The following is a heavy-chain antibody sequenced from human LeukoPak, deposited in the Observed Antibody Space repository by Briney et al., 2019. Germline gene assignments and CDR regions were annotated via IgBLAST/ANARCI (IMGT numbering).Heavy chain of an antibody. J-gene: IGHJ4*02. CDR1: GGSIISYY. D-gene: IGHD3-9*01. CDR3: ARSDVLTAYAMAL. CDR2: MYYSGAT. Sequence: SVTLSLTCTVSGGSIISYYWSGIRQPPGKGLEWIGYMYYSGATNYNPSLKSRVSMSVDTSMTHFSLQLSSVTVADTAVYYCARSDVLTAYAMALWGQGTLVIVSS. V-gene: IGHV4-59*08.